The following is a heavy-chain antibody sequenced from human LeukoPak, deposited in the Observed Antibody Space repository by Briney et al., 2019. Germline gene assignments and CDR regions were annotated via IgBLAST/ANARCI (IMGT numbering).Heavy chain of an antibody. D-gene: IGHD2/OR15-2a*01. CDR1: SFTVSTNF. CDR3: ARYSTSYGWLDP. CDR2: LFIAGNT. Sequence: GGSLRLSCVASSFTVSTNFMSWVRQAPGKGLEWVSGLFIAGNTNYVDSVKGRFTISRDNSKNTLYLQMNSLRAEDTAVYYCARYSTSYGWLDPWGQGTLVTVSS. J-gene: IGHJ5*02. V-gene: IGHV3-53*01.